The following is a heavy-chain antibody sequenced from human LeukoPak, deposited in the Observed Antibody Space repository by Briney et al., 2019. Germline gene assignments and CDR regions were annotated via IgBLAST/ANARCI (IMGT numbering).Heavy chain of an antibody. CDR1: GFTFSSYV. D-gene: IGHD3-9*01. J-gene: IGHJ4*02. V-gene: IGHV3-23*01. Sequence: GGSLRLSCAASGFTFSSYVMSWVRQAPGKGLEWVSTITSGRSTYYADSVKGRFTISRDNSKNTLYLQMNSLRAEDTAAYYCAKGYYFDILSGYSSLDSWGQGTLVTVSS. CDR3: AKGYYFDILSGYSSLDS. CDR2: ITSGRST.